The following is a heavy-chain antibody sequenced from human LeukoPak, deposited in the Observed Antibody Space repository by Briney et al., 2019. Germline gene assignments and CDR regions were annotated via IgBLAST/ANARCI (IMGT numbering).Heavy chain of an antibody. CDR2: INPSGGST. CDR1: GYTFTSYY. Sequence: ASVKISCKASGYTFTSYYMHWVRQAPGQGLEWMGIINPSGGSTSYAQKFQGRVTMTRDTSTSTVYMELSSLRSEDTAVYYCARGRRRPYCSSTSCYTYDPFDYWGQGTLVTVSS. V-gene: IGHV1-46*01. CDR3: ARGRRRPYCSSTSCYTYDPFDY. J-gene: IGHJ4*02. D-gene: IGHD2-2*02.